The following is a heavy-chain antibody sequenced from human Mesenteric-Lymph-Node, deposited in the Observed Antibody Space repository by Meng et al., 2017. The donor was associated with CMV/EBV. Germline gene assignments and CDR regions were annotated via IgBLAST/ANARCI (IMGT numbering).Heavy chain of an antibody. D-gene: IGHD3-9*01. CDR1: GGSFSGYY. CDR3: ARGSSYDILTGYFDY. J-gene: IGHJ4*02. Sequence: HVRLHSWAAGSLKPSRIRSVTCAVYGGSFSGYYWNWIRQSPEKGLEWIGEINHSGSTTYNPSFTSRIIISVDTSTNQISLNMSSVTAADTAVYYCARGSSYDILTGYFDYWGQGALVTVSS. CDR2: INHSGST. V-gene: IGHV4-34*01.